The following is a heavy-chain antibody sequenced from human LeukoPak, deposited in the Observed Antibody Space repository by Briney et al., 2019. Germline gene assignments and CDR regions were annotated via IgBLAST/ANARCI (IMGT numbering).Heavy chain of an antibody. CDR1: GGTFSSYA. D-gene: IGHD5-18*01. CDR3: ARGGYSYGHLTYYYYMDV. V-gene: IGHV1-69*05. CDR2: IIPIFGTA. J-gene: IGHJ6*03. Sequence: SVKVSCKASGGTFSSYAISWVRQAPRQGLEWMEGIIPIFGTANYAQKFQGRVTITTDESTSTAYMELSSLRSEDTAVYYCARGGYSYGHLTYYYYMDVWGKGTTVTVSS.